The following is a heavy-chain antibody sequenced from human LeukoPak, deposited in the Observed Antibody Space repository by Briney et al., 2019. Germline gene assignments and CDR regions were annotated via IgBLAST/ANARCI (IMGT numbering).Heavy chain of an antibody. V-gene: IGHV1-2*02. Sequence: ASVKVSCKASGYTFTGYYMHWVRQAPGQGLEWMGWINPNSGGTNYAQKLQGRVTMTTDTSTSTAYMELRSLRSDDTAVYYCARDGQLRYFDWLLLGFDYWGQGTLVTVSS. CDR3: ARDGQLRYFDWLLLGFDY. J-gene: IGHJ4*02. D-gene: IGHD3-9*01. CDR1: GYTFTGYY. CDR2: INPNSGGT.